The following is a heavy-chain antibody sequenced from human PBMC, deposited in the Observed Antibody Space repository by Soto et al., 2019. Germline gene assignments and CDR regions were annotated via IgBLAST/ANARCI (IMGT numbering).Heavy chain of an antibody. V-gene: IGHV3-15*07. CDR2: IKSKTYGATT. CDR1: GFTFSIAW. D-gene: IGHD4-17*01. J-gene: IGHJ5*02. Sequence: GGSLRLSCEASGFTFSIAWMNWVRQAPGKGLEWVGRIKSKTYGATTDYTTPVKGRFTISRDDSKNTLYLQMNSLRAEDTAVYYCAREKLHEYRDYTYNWFDPWGQGTLVTVSS. CDR3: AREKLHEYRDYTYNWFDP.